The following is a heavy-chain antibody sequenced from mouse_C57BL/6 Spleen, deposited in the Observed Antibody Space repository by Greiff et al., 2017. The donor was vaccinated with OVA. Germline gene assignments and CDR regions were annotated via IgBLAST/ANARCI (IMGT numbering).Heavy chain of an antibody. Sequence: EVKLQESGGGLVKPGGSLKLSCAASGFTFRSYAMSWVRQTPEKRLEWVATISDGGSYTYYPENVKGRFTISRDNAKNNLYLQMSHLKSEDTAMYYCARDGFAYWGQGTLVTVSA. CDR2: ISDGGSYT. CDR3: ARDGFAY. V-gene: IGHV5-4*01. CDR1: GFTFRSYA. J-gene: IGHJ3*01.